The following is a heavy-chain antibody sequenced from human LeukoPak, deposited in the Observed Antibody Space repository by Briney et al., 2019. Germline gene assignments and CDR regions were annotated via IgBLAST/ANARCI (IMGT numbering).Heavy chain of an antibody. V-gene: IGHV3-48*02. Sequence: GGSLRLSCATSGFSFTDYPMNWVRQAPGKGLEWISNIRTTAEGAKYAYYADSVKGRVTISRDDGKNTLYLHMNSLRDDDTAVYYCTRDITLTRGGRSDYWGQGTLVTVSA. CDR2: IRTTAEGAKYA. CDR3: TRDITLTRGGRSDY. D-gene: IGHD3-10*01. J-gene: IGHJ4*02. CDR1: GFSFTDYP.